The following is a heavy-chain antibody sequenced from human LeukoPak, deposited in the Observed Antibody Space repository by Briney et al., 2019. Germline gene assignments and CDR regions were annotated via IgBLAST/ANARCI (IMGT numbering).Heavy chain of an antibody. CDR1: GYTFTSYG. CDR3: ARAFFGADYYDSSGQAFDI. J-gene: IGHJ3*02. V-gene: IGHV1-18*01. D-gene: IGHD3-22*01. Sequence: WASVKVSCKASGYTFTSYGISWVRQAPGQGLEWMGWISAYNGNTNYAQKLQGRVTMTTDTSTSTAYMELRSLRSDDTAVYYCARAFFGADYYDSSGQAFDIWGQGTMVTVSS. CDR2: ISAYNGNT.